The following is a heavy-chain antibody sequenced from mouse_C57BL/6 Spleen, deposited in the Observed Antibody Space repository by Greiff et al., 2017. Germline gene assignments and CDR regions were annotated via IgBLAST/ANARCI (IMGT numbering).Heavy chain of an antibody. CDR2: IDPSASEA. CDR3: ARERTAQAYYFDY. CDR1: GYTFTSYW. D-gene: IGHD3-2*02. Sequence: VQLQQPGAELVRPGSSVKLSCKASGYTFTSYWMHWVKQRPIQGLEWIGNIDPSASEAHYNQKFKVKATLTVDKSSSTAYMQLSSLTSEDSAVSYCARERTAQAYYFDYWGQGTTLTVSS. V-gene: IGHV1-52*01. J-gene: IGHJ2*01.